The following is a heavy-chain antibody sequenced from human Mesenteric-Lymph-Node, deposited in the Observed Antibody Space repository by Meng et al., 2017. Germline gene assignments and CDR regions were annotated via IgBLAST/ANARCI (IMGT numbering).Heavy chain of an antibody. Sequence: ASVKVSCKASGYTFTSYDISWVRQAPGQGLEWMALINANSGATKYAQNLKGRVTMTWDTATSTAYMELSRLTSDDTAVYYCAGGGVLTRTGDTDAFDIWGKGTKVTVSS. CDR1: GYTFTSYD. CDR2: INANSGAT. CDR3: AGGGVLTRTGDTDAFDI. D-gene: IGHD3-3*01. J-gene: IGHJ3*02. V-gene: IGHV1-2*02.